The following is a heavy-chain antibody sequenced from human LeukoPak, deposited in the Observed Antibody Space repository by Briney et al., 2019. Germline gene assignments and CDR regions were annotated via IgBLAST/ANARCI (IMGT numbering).Heavy chain of an antibody. CDR3: AKRGYYYDSSGYYHFDY. CDR1: GFTFSSYA. Sequence: PGGSLRLSCAASGFTFSSYAMSWVRQAPGKGLEWVSTITGSGGSTYYADSVKGRFTISRDNSKNTLYLQMNSLRAEDTAVYYCAKRGYYYDSSGYYHFDYWGQGTPVTVSS. J-gene: IGHJ4*02. CDR2: ITGSGGST. D-gene: IGHD3-22*01. V-gene: IGHV3-23*01.